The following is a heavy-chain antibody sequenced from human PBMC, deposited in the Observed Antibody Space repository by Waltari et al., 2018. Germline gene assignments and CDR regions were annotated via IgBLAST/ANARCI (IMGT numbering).Heavy chain of an antibody. CDR3: ARHLGSPRYVYYFDY. D-gene: IGHD5-12*01. CDR1: GETFSSSSYY. J-gene: IGHJ4*02. V-gene: IGHV4-39*01. CDR2: IYYSGST. Sequence: QVQLQQWGAGLLKPSETLSLTCAVYGETFSSSSYYWGWIRQPPGKGLEWIGTIYYSGSTYYNPSLKSRVTISVDTSKNQFSLKLRSVTAADTALYYCARHLGSPRYVYYFDYWGQGSLVTVSS.